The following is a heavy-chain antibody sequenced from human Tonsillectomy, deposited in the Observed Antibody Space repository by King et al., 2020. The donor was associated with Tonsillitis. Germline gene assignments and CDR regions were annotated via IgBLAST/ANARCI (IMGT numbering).Heavy chain of an antibody. V-gene: IGHV4-34*01. CDR3: ARGRITMVRGALDV. D-gene: IGHD3-10*01. CDR1: GGSFSGYY. J-gene: IGHJ6*02. Sequence: VQLQQWGAGLLKPSETQSLTCAVYGGSFSGYYWSWIRQPPGKGLEWIGEINHSGSTNYNPSLKSRVTISVDTSKNQFSLKLSSVTAADTAVYYCARGRITMVRGALDVWGQGTTVTVSS. CDR2: INHSGST.